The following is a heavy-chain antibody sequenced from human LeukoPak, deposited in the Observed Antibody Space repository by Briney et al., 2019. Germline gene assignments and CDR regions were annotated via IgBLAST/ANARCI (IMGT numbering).Heavy chain of an antibody. Sequence: ASVKVSCKASGYTLTSYDINWVRQATGQGLEWMGWMYPNSGRTGYAQKFRDRISITRNTSISTAYMELSSLTSEDTGVYYCTRETSSRYFDFWGQGTLVTVSS. CDR1: GYTLTSYD. CDR3: TRETSSRYFDF. J-gene: IGHJ4*02. V-gene: IGHV1-8*01. CDR2: MYPNSGRT.